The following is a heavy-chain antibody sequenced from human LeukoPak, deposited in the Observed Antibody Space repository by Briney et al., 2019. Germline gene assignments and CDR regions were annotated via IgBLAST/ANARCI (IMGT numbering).Heavy chain of an antibody. J-gene: IGHJ4*02. Sequence: PGGSLRLSCAASGFTFSSYGMHWVRQAPGKGLEWVSYISSSSSTVFYADSVKGRFTISRDNAKNSLYLQMNSLRAEDTAVYYCAGGYGDYVGGAYWGQGTLVTVSS. V-gene: IGHV3-48*04. CDR3: AGGYGDYVGGAY. D-gene: IGHD5-12*01. CDR1: GFTFSSYG. CDR2: ISSSSSTV.